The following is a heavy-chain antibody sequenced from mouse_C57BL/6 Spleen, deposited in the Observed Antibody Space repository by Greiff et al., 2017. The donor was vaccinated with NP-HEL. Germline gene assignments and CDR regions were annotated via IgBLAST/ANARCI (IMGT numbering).Heavy chain of an antibody. CDR1: GYTFTSYW. J-gene: IGHJ1*03. Sequence: QVQLQQPGAELVKPGASVKMSCKASGYTFTSYWITWVKQRPGQRLEWIGDIYPGSGSTNYNEKFKSKATLTVDTSSSTAYMQLSSLTSEDSAVYYCARKGASLRYWYFDVWGTGTTVTVSS. D-gene: IGHD1-1*01. V-gene: IGHV1-55*01. CDR2: IYPGSGST. CDR3: ARKGASLRYWYFDV.